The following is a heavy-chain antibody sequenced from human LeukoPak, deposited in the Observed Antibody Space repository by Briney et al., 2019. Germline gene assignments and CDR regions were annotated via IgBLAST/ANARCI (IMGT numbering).Heavy chain of an antibody. V-gene: IGHV4-34*01. Sequence: SETLSLTCAVYGGSFSGYYWSWIRQPPGKGLEWIGSIYHSGSTYYNPSLKSRVTISVDTANNQFSLKLTSVTAADTAVYYCARVSRGSGSYYFDYWGQGSLVTVSS. CDR1: GGSFSGYY. D-gene: IGHD3-10*01. CDR3: ARVSRGSGSYYFDY. CDR2: IYHSGST. J-gene: IGHJ4*02.